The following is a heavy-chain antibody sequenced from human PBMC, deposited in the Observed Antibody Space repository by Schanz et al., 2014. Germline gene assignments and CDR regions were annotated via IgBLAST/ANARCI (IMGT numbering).Heavy chain of an antibody. D-gene: IGHD6-6*01. CDR2: ISFDGTNR. Sequence: QVQLVESGGGVVQPGRSLRLSCAASGFTFTNYAMHWVRQAPGKGLEWVAVISFDGTNRHFADSVRGRFTISRDNAKNSLFLQMNSLRADDTAVYYGAGAPPPYSSSPYYWYYGMDVWGQGTTVTVSS. V-gene: IGHV3-30*04. J-gene: IGHJ6*02. CDR3: AGAPPPYSSSPYYWYYGMDV. CDR1: GFTFTNYA.